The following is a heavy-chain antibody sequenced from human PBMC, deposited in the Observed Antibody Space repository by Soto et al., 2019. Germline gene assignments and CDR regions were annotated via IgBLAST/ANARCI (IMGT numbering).Heavy chain of an antibody. CDR2: INHSGST. CDR3: ARDRAYYDFWSGYYSYYYYGMDV. Sequence: SETLYLTCAVYGVSFSGYYWSWIRQPPGRGLEWIGEINHSGSTNYNPSLKSRVTISVDTSKNQFSLKLSSVTAADTAVYYCARDRAYYDFWSGYYSYYYYGMDVWGQGTTVTVSS. V-gene: IGHV4-34*01. CDR1: GVSFSGYY. J-gene: IGHJ6*02. D-gene: IGHD3-3*01.